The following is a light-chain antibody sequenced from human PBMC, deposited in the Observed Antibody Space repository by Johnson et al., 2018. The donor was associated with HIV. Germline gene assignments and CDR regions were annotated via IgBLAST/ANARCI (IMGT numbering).Light chain of an antibody. J-gene: IGLJ1*01. CDR3: GTWDSSLSAYV. CDR2: DNN. Sequence: VLTQPPSVSAAPGQKVTISCSGSSSNIGNNYVSWYQQLPGTATKLLIYDNNKRPSGIPDRFSGSKSGTSATLGITGLQTGDEAEYYCGTWDSSLSAYVFGTGTKVTVL. CDR1: SSNIGNNY. V-gene: IGLV1-51*01.